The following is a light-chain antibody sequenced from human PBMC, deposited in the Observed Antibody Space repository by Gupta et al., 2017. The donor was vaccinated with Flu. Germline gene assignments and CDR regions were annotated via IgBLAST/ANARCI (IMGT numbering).Light chain of an antibody. CDR2: GAS. CDR3: HQYWGSRRA. V-gene: IGKV3-20*01. J-gene: IGKJ1*01. CDR1: QSVSSTD. Sequence: EILLTQSPGTLSLSPGERATLSCRARQSVSSTDLAWYQQKPGQAPRLLIHGASSRATGIPDRFSGSGSGTDFTLTISRLEPEDFAVYYCHQYWGSRRAFGQGTRVEIK.